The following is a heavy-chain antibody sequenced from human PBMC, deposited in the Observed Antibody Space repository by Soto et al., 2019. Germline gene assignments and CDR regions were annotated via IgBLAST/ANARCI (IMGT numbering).Heavy chain of an antibody. J-gene: IGHJ5*01. Sequence: QVQLVQSGAEVKKPGASVKVSCKASGYTFTSYDINWVRQTAGQGLEWMGWMSHKTANTGYAQKFQGRVTMTRSTSISTAYMELSSLTSEDTAVYYCTGGPPNWGFDSWGQGTPVTVSS. D-gene: IGHD7-27*01. CDR3: TGGPPNWGFDS. CDR1: GYTFTSYD. CDR2: MSHKTANT. V-gene: IGHV1-8*01.